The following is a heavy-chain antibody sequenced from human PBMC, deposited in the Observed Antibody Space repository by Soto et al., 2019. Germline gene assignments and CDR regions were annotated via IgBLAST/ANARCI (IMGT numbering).Heavy chain of an antibody. CDR1: KDTFSNYG. D-gene: IGHD3-10*01. CDR2: IIPVSGTT. CDR3: ARSEGTLVRGVPLFDY. Sequence: QVQLAQSGAEVKKPGSSVKVSCKASKDTFSNYGFSWVRQAPGQGLEWMGGIIPVSGTTNYAQKFQGRVTITADESTSTAYVELNNLRSEDTAFYYCARSEGTLVRGVPLFDYWGRGTLVTVSS. J-gene: IGHJ4*02. V-gene: IGHV1-69*01.